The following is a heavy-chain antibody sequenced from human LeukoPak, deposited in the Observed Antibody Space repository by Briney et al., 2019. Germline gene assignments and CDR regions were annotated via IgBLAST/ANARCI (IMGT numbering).Heavy chain of an antibody. CDR2: ISGSGGST. D-gene: IGHD1-26*01. Sequence: GGSLRLSCAASGFTFSTYSMNWVRQAPGKGLEWVSAISGSGGSTYYADSVKGRFTISRDNSKNTLYLQMNSLRAEDTAVYYCAKGSGTYLDLSSFDYWGQGTLLTVSS. CDR1: GFTFSTYS. CDR3: AKGSGTYLDLSSFDY. V-gene: IGHV3-23*01. J-gene: IGHJ4*02.